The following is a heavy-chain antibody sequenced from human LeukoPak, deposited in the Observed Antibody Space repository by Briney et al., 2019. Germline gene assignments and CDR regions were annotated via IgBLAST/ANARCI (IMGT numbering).Heavy chain of an antibody. D-gene: IGHD3/OR15-3a*01. CDR2: IYYSGST. V-gene: IGHV4-59*01. CDR1: SVSISSYY. CDR3: ARQTGSGLFILP. J-gene: IGHJ4*02. Sequence: PSETLSLTCTVSSVSISSYYWSWIRQPPGKGLEWIGYIYYSGSTNYNPSLKSRVTISVDTSKNQFSRKLSSVTAADTAVYSCARQTGSGLFILPGGQGTLVTVSS.